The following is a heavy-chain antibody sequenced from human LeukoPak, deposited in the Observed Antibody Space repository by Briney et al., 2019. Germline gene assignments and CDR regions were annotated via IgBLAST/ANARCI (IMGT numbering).Heavy chain of an antibody. V-gene: IGHV3-23*01. J-gene: IGHJ3*02. D-gene: IGHD3-10*01. CDR3: AKLWFGELYAFDI. CDR1: GFTFSSYA. Sequence: GGSLRLSCAASGFTFSSYAMSWVRQAPGKGLEWVSAISGSGGSTYYADTVKGRFTISRDSSKNTLYLQMNSLRAEDTAVYYCAKLWFGELYAFDIWGQGTMVTVSS. CDR2: ISGSGGST.